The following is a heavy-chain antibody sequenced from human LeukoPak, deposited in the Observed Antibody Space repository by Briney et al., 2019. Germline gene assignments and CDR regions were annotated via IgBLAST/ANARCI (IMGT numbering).Heavy chain of an antibody. Sequence: KSSETLSLTCTASGGSISSYYWSWIRQPPGKGLEWIAYISDIGSINYNPSLKSRVTISLDTSKNQLSLKLRSVTAADTAVYYCAGHHPRNTVDFWGQGTLVTVSS. J-gene: IGHJ4*02. V-gene: IGHV4-59*08. CDR2: ISDIGSI. D-gene: IGHD2-8*02. CDR1: GGSISSYY. CDR3: AGHHPRNTVDF.